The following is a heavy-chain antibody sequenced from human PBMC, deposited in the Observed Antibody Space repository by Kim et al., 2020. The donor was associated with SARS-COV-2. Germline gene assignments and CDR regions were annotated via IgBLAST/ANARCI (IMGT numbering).Heavy chain of an antibody. V-gene: IGHV3-11*01. D-gene: IGHD6-13*01. CDR1: GFTFSDYY. J-gene: IGHJ4*02. CDR3: ARDALYLGAESIAAAGNDY. Sequence: GGSLRLSCAASGFTFSDYYMSWIRQAPGKGLEWVSYISSSGSTIYYADSVKGRFTISRDNAKNSLYLQMNSLRAEDTAVYYCARDALYLGAESIAAAGNDYWGQGTLVTVSS. CDR2: ISSSGSTI.